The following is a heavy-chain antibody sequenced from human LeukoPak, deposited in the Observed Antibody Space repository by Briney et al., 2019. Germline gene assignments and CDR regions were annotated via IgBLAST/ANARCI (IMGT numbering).Heavy chain of an antibody. V-gene: IGHV3-21*01. Sequence: GGSLRLSCAASGFTVSRSYISWVRRAPGKGLEWVSSISSVGTYMYYADSVKGRFTISRDNSNNSVYLQMDSLRAEDTAVYYCATSDYVWGKPYYFDYWGHGILLTVSS. D-gene: IGHD3-16*01. J-gene: IGHJ4*01. CDR2: ISSVGTYM. CDR3: ATSDYVWGKPYYFDY. CDR1: GFTVSRSY.